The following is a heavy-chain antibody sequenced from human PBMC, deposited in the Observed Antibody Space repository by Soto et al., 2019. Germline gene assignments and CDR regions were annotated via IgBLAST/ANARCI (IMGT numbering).Heavy chain of an antibody. V-gene: IGHV2-5*01. Sequence: GLDLEWLALIYWNDDKRYSPSLKSRLTITKDTSKNQVVLTMTNMDPVDTATYYCAHSRRYYDSSGYYYVTFDYWGQGTLVTVSS. CDR3: AHSRRYYDSSGYYYVTFDY. D-gene: IGHD3-22*01. J-gene: IGHJ4*02. CDR2: IYWNDDK.